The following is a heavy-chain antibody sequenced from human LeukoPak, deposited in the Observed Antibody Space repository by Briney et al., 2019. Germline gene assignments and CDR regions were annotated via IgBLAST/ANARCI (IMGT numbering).Heavy chain of an antibody. Sequence: PSETLSLTCTVSGGSISSGDYYWSWIRQPPGKGLEWIGYIYYSGSTYYNPSLKSRVTISVDTSKNQFSLKLSSVTAADTAVYYCARAYYDYVWGSYPGNWFDPWGQGTLVTVSS. CDR3: ARAYYDYVWGSYPGNWFDP. D-gene: IGHD3-16*02. J-gene: IGHJ5*02. V-gene: IGHV4-30-4*01. CDR2: IYYSGST. CDR1: GGSISSGDYY.